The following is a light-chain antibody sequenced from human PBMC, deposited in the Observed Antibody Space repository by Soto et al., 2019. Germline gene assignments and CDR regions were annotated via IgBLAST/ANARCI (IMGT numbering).Light chain of an antibody. V-gene: IGKV1-33*01. CDR2: DAS. CDR3: QQYDNLPTWT. Sequence: DIQMTQSPSSLSASVGDRVTITCQASQDISNYLNWYQQQPVTAPKLLFDDASNLETGVPSRFSGSGSGTDFTFTISSLQPEDIATYYCQQYDNLPTWTFGQGTKVEIK. J-gene: IGKJ1*01. CDR1: QDISNY.